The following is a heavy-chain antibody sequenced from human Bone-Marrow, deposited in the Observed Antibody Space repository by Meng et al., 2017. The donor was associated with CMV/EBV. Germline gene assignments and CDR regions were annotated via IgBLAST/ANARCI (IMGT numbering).Heavy chain of an antibody. J-gene: IGHJ5*02. CDR1: GFTFSSYS. Sequence: GESLKISCAASGFTFSSYSMNWVRQAPGKGLEWVSSISSSSYIYYADSVKGRFTISRDNAKNSLYLQMNSLRAEDTAVYYCARDSKAAVGWFDPWGQGTLVTVSS. CDR2: ISSSSYI. CDR3: ARDSKAAVGWFDP. D-gene: IGHD6-13*01. V-gene: IGHV3-21*01.